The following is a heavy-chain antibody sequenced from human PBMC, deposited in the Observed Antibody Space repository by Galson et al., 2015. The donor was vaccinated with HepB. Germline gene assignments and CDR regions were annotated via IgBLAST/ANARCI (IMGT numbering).Heavy chain of an antibody. V-gene: IGHV1-69*04. CDR3: ARDGWSGNYFGGAFDM. CDR2: IIPILGRA. J-gene: IGHJ3*02. D-gene: IGHD1-26*01. Sequence: SVKVSCKASGGTFSSYSISWVRQAPGQGLEWMGRIIPILGRANYAQKFQVRVTITADKSTNTSYMEVSSLRSEDTAVYYCARDGWSGNYFGGAFDMWGQGTMVTVSS. CDR1: GGTFSSYS.